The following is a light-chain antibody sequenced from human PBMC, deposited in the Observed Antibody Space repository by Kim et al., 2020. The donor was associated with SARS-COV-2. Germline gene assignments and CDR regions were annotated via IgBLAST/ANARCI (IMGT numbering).Light chain of an antibody. CDR3: AAWDDRLNVLV. J-gene: IGLJ3*02. CDR1: SSNIGNNA. Sequence: QSVLTQPPSVSEAPRQRVTISCSGSSSNIGNNAVNWYQQLPGKAPKLLIYYDDLLPSGVSDRFSGSKSGTSASLAISGLQSEDEADYYCAAWDDRLNVLVFGGGTKLTVL. CDR2: YDD. V-gene: IGLV1-36*01.